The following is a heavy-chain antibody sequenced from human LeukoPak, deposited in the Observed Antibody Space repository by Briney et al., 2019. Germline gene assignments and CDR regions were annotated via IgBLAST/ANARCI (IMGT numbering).Heavy chain of an antibody. CDR1: GGTFSSYA. Sequence: ASVKVSCKASGGTFSSYAISWVRQAPGQGLEWMGWMNPNSGNTGYAQKFQGRVTMTRNTSISTAYMELSSLRSEDTAVYYCARGAQRGYGDYYDYWGQGTLVTVSS. D-gene: IGHD4-17*01. J-gene: IGHJ4*02. CDR2: MNPNSGNT. CDR3: ARGAQRGYGDYYDY. V-gene: IGHV1-8*02.